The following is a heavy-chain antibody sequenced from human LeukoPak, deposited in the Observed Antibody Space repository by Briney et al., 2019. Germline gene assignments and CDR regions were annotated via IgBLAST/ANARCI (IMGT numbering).Heavy chain of an antibody. D-gene: IGHD6-13*01. J-gene: IGHJ6*02. CDR3: ARALDPGSSWYGRYYYGMDV. CDR1: GFTFSSYA. Sequence: GGSLRPSCAASGFTFSSYAMSWVRQAPGKGLEWVSAISGSGGSTYYADSVKGRFTISRDNSKNTLYLQMNSLRAEDTAVYYCARALDPGSSWYGRYYYGMDVWGQGTTVTVSS. V-gene: IGHV3-23*01. CDR2: ISGSGGST.